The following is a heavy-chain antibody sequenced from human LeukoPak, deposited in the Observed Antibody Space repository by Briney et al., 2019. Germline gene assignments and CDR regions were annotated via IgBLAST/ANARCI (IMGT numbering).Heavy chain of an antibody. V-gene: IGHV3-21*01. D-gene: IGHD3-22*01. CDR1: GFTFSTYS. J-gene: IGHJ4*02. CDR3: VGNYYDSSGLDY. Sequence: GGSLRLSCAASGFTFSTYSMNWVRQAPGKGLECVSSISSSGAYIYYADLVKGRFTISRDNAKKSLYLQMNSLRAEDTAIYYCVGNYYDSSGLDYWGQGTLVTVSS. CDR2: ISSSGAYI.